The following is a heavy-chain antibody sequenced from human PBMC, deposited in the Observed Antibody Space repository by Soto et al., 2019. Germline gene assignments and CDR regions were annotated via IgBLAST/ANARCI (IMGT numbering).Heavy chain of an antibody. CDR2: FIPVYRTL. CDR3: ATGVIWIGYFTVDS. CDR1: GGSFGKSA. Sequence: QVQLVQSGAEVKKPGSSVKVSCKASGGSFGKSAINWVRQTPGQGLEWLGGFIPVYRTLNYAQKFQGRVTMTADESTGTAYMTLSSLGSDDTAVYYCATGVIWIGYFTVDSWGQGTRVTVSS. D-gene: IGHD3-3*01. J-gene: IGHJ4*02. V-gene: IGHV1-69*01.